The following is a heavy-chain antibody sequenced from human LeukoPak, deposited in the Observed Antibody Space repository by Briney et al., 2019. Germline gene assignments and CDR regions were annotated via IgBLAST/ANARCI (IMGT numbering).Heavy chain of an antibody. Sequence: SETLSLTCTVSLDSTTSNFWSWIRQHPGKGLEWIGYIYYSGSTYYNPSLKSRVTISVDTSKNQFSLKLSSVTAADTAVYYCARGVRWLQLSYFDYWGQGTLVTVSS. CDR2: IYYSGST. V-gene: IGHV4-31*03. J-gene: IGHJ4*02. CDR1: LDSTTSNF. D-gene: IGHD5-24*01. CDR3: ARGVRWLQLSYFDY.